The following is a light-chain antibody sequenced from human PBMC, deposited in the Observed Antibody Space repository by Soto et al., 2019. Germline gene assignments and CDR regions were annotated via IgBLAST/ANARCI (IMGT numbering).Light chain of an antibody. CDR1: QSVSSN. CDR2: GAS. J-gene: IGKJ5*01. V-gene: IGKV3-15*01. Sequence: EIVMPQSPATLSVSPGERATLSCRASQSVSSNLAWYQQKPGQAPMLLIYGASTRATGIPARFSGSGSGTEFTLTISSLQSEDFAVYYCQQYNNWPPGFGQGTRLEIK. CDR3: QQYNNWPPG.